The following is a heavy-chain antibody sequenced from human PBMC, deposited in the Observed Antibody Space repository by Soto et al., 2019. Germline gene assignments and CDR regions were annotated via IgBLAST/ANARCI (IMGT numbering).Heavy chain of an antibody. V-gene: IGHV3-23*01. CDR2: ISGSAGST. J-gene: IGHJ4*02. D-gene: IGHD3-16*01. CDR1: GFTFSSYA. CDR3: TKDLWPYLPAGGEFDS. Sequence: PGGSLRLSCADSGFTFSSYAMSWVRQAPGKGLEWVSAISGSAGSTYYADSVKGRFTISRDNSKNTLYLQMNSLRAEDTAVFYCTKDLWPYLPAGGEFDSWGQGTLVTVSS.